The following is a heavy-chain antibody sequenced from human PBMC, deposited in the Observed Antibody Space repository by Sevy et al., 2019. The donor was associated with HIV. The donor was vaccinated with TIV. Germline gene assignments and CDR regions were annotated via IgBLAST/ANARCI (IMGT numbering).Heavy chain of an antibody. V-gene: IGHV4-34*01. D-gene: IGHD3-10*01. CDR2: INHSGST. CDR1: GGSFSGYY. CDR3: ARGGGTVRGVITF. J-gene: IGHJ4*02. Sequence: SETQSLTCAVYGGSFSGYYWSWIRQPPGKGLEWIGEINHSGSTNYNPSLKSRVTISVDTSKNQFSLKLSSVTAADTAVYYCARGGGTVRGVITFWGQGTLVTVSS.